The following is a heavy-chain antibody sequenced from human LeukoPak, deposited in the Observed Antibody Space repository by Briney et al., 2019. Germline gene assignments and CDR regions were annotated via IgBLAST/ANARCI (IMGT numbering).Heavy chain of an antibody. CDR2: INPNSGGT. D-gene: IGHD4-17*01. J-gene: IGHJ4*02. CDR3: ARDLAYGDYIFDY. CDR1: GYIFTGYY. V-gene: IGHV1-2*02. Sequence: GASVKVSCKASGYIFTGYYMHWVRQAPGQGLEWMGWINPNSGGTNYAQKFQGRVTMTRDTSISTAYMELSRLRSDDTAVYYCARDLAYGDYIFDYWGQGTLVTVSS.